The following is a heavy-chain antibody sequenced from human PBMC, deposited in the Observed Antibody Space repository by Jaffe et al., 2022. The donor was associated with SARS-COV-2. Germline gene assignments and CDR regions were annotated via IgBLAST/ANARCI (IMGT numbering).Heavy chain of an antibody. V-gene: IGHV3-7*04. Sequence: EVQLVESGGGLVQPGGSLRLSCAASGFTFSSYWMNWVRQAPGKGLDWVASIKQDGSEKYYVDSVKGRFTISRDNAKNSLYLQMNSLRAEDTAVYYCARGRSGSADWWGQGTLVTVSS. CDR1: GFTFSSYW. J-gene: IGHJ4*02. D-gene: IGHD1-26*01. CDR2: IKQDGSEK. CDR3: ARGRSGSADW.